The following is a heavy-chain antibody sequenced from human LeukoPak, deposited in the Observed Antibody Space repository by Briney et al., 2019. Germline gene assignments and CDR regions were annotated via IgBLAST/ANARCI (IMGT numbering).Heavy chain of an antibody. CDR2: ISYTGST. V-gene: IGHV4-59*01. D-gene: IGHD6-19*01. Sequence: TCAVSGGSISTYYWSWIRQPPGKGLEWIGYISYTGSTNYNPSLKSRVIISVDTSKNQFSLKLSSVTAADTAVYYCARDSSGWYADYWGQGILVTVSS. CDR3: ARDSSGWYADY. J-gene: IGHJ4*02. CDR1: GGSISTYY.